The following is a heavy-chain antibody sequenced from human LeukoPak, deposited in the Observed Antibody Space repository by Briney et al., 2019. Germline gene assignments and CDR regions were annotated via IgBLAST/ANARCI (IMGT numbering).Heavy chain of an antibody. CDR2: ISAYNGNT. J-gene: IGHJ4*02. V-gene: IGHV1-18*01. Sequence: ASVKVSCKASGYTFTSYGISWVRQAPGQGLEWMGWISAYNGNTNYAQKLQGRVTMTTDTSTSTAYMELRSLRSDDTAVYYCARITPYYYDSSGYSYWGQGTLVTVSS. CDR3: ARITPYYYDSSGYSY. CDR1: GYTFTSYG. D-gene: IGHD3-22*01.